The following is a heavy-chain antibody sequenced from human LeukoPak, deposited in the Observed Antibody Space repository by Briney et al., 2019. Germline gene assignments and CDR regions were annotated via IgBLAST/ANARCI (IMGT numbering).Heavy chain of an antibody. V-gene: IGHV4-61*02. CDR2: LYNSGST. Sequence: SETLSLTCTVSGGSINSGTYYWNWIRQPAGKELEWIGRLYNSGSTNYNPSLRSRATMSLDTSKNQLSLKLTSVTAADTAVYYCARLTYYDQDGAFDIWGQGTMVTVSS. CDR1: GGSINSGTYY. J-gene: IGHJ3*02. D-gene: IGHD3-22*01. CDR3: ARLTYYDQDGAFDI.